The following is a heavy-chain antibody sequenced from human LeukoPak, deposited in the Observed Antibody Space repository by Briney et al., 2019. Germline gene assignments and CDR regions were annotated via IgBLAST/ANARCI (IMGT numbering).Heavy chain of an antibody. CDR2: INWNGGRT. V-gene: IGHV3-20*01. J-gene: IGHJ3*02. CDR1: GFTFDDYG. D-gene: IGHD2-2*01. Sequence: GGSLRLSCAASGFTFDDYGMSWVRQGPGKGLEWVSGINWNGGRTGYADSVKGRFTISRDNAKNSLYLHMKSLRAEDTALYHCARNTDYQPLVTAFDIWGPGTTVTVSS. CDR3: ARNTDYQPLVTAFDI.